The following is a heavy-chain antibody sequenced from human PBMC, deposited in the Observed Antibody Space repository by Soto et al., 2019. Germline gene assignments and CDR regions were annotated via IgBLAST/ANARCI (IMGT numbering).Heavy chain of an antibody. D-gene: IGHD3-9*01. Sequence: SETLSLTCTVSGGSISSYYWSWIRQPPGKGLEWIGYIYYSGSTNYNPSLKSRVTISVDTSKNQFSLKLSSVTAADTAVYYCARFTYDILTGTNWFDPWGQGTLVTVSS. CDR1: GGSISSYY. J-gene: IGHJ5*02. CDR2: IYYSGST. CDR3: ARFTYDILTGTNWFDP. V-gene: IGHV4-59*01.